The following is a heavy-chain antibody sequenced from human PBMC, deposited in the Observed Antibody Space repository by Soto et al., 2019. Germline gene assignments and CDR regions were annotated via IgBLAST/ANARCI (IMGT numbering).Heavy chain of an antibody. CDR2: IYSGDST. J-gene: IGHJ4*02. CDR1: GFTVSSNY. CDR3: ARSGMGLPLDFDY. V-gene: IGHV3-53*01. Sequence: EVQLVESGGGLIQPGGSLRLSCAASGFTVSSNYMSWVRQAPGKGLEWVSVIYSGDSTYYADSVKGRFTISRDNSKNTLYLQMNSLRAEDTAVYYCARSGMGLPLDFDYWGQGTLVTVSS. D-gene: IGHD2-15*01.